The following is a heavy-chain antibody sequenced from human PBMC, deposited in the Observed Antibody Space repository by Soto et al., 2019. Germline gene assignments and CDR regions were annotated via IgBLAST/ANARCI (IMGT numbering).Heavy chain of an antibody. Sequence: QVQLQESGPGLVKPSQTLSLTCTVSGGSISTGGYYWNWIRQHPGKGLEWIGYFYYSGSTYYNPSLKRRVTISVHTSQNQSSLKLSSVTXXXXXXXXXXRSVFPWGQGTLVTVSS. V-gene: IGHV4-31*03. CDR1: GGSISTGGYY. CDR2: FYYSGST. J-gene: IGHJ5*02. CDR3: XRSVFP.